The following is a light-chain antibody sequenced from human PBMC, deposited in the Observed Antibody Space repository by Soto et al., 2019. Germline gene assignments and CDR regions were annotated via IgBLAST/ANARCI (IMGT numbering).Light chain of an antibody. CDR2: WAS. CDR3: HQYYDTPFT. CDR1: QSVLYSSNNRNY. Sequence: EIVMTQSPDSLAVSVGERATINCKSSQSVLYSSNNRNYLAWYQQKPGQPPKLLIYWASTRESGVPDRFSGSGSGTDFTLTISSLQAEDVAVYYCHQYYDTPFTFGQGTKVEI. J-gene: IGKJ2*01. V-gene: IGKV4-1*01.